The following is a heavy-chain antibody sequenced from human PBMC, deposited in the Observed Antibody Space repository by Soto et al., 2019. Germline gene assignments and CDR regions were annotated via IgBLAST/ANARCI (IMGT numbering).Heavy chain of an antibody. CDR2: IYHSGST. J-gene: IGHJ6*03. D-gene: IGHD2-2*01. V-gene: IGHV4-4*02. CDR1: SGSISSSNW. CDR3: AGIVVVPAAIDAGDYYYYMDV. Sequence: SETLSLTCAVSSGSISSSNWWSWVRQPPGKGLERIGEIYHSGSTNYNPSLKSRVTISVDKSKNQFSLKLSSVTAADTAVYYCAGIVVVPAAIDAGDYYYYMDVWGKGTTVTVSS.